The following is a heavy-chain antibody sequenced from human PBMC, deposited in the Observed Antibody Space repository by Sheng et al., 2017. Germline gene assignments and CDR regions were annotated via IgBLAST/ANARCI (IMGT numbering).Heavy chain of an antibody. Sequence: QVQLVESGGGLVKPGGSLRLSCAASGFTFSDYYMSWIRQAPGKGLAWISNIDTGGRITYYADSVKGRFSVSRDNAQNTVYLQMNGLKVEDTGIYFCARGRPGGLWGRGTMVTVSS. J-gene: IGHJ3*01. D-gene: IGHD2-15*01. CDR2: IDTGGRIT. V-gene: IGHV3-11*04. CDR3: ARGRPGGL. CDR1: GFTFSDYY.